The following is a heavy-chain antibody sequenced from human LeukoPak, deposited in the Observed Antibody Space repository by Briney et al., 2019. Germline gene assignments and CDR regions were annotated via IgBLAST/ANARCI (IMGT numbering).Heavy chain of an antibody. Sequence: PGGSLRLSCAASGFTFSSYGMHWVRQAPGKGLEWVAVISYDGSNKYYADSVKGRFTISRDNSKNTLYLQMNSLRAEDTAVYYCARGARVGILYYGDYWGQGTLVTVSS. CDR2: ISYDGSNK. CDR1: GFTFSSYG. V-gene: IGHV3-30*03. J-gene: IGHJ4*02. D-gene: IGHD2-8*01. CDR3: ARGARVGILYYGDY.